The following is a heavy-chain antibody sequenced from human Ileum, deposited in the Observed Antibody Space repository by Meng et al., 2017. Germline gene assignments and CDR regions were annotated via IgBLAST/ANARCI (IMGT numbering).Heavy chain of an antibody. J-gene: IGHJ4*02. CDR2: SYYDGSS. Sequence: HVQLQESGPGLVKPSQTLSLTCRASGASLSTGGYYWGWVRQQPGKGLEWIGYSYYDGSSYYNPSLKSRPIISVDTSKDQFSLKLTSVTAADTAVYYCARERRHYYGSGSFDYWGQGILVTISS. CDR3: ARERRHYYGSGSFDY. D-gene: IGHD3-10*01. V-gene: IGHV4-30-4*01. CDR1: GASLSTGGYY.